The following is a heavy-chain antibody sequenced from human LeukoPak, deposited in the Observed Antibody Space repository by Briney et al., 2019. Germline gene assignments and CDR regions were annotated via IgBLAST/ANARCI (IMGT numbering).Heavy chain of an antibody. J-gene: IGHJ5*02. V-gene: IGHV4-39*07. D-gene: IGHD3-10*01. Sequence: PSETLSLTCTVSGGSISSSNYYWGWIRQPPGKGLEWIGNIFYSGSTHYNPSLKSRVTISVDTSKNQFSLKLSSVTAADTAVYYCAREWAMVRGVIPPYNWFDPWGQGTLVTVSS. CDR1: GGSISSSNYY. CDR2: IFYSGST. CDR3: AREWAMVRGVIPPYNWFDP.